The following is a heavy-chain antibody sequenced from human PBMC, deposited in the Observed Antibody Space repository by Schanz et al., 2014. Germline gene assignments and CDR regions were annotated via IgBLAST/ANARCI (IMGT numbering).Heavy chain of an antibody. Sequence: LVESGGGVVQPGRSLRLSCAASGFTFSSYGMHWVRQAPGKGLEWVAIISLDGSNQYYADSVKGRFTISRDNSKNTLYLQMNSLRTEDTAVYFCAKSYDTSGYSGFDYWGQGTLVTVSS. J-gene: IGHJ4*02. V-gene: IGHV3-30*18. CDR1: GFTFSSYG. CDR2: ISLDGSNQ. CDR3: AKSYDTSGYSGFDY. D-gene: IGHD3-22*01.